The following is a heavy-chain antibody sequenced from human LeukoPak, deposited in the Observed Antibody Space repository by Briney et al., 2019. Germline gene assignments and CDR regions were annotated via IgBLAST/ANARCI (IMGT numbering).Heavy chain of an antibody. Sequence: SVKVSCKASGGTFSSYTISWVRQAPGQGLEWMGRIVPILGIANYAQKFQGRVTITADKSTSTAYMELSSLRSEDTAVYYCARDPRPYSSSSEDYWGQGTLVTVSP. CDR2: IVPILGIA. V-gene: IGHV1-69*04. CDR1: GGTFSSYT. D-gene: IGHD6-6*01. J-gene: IGHJ4*02. CDR3: ARDPRPYSSSSEDY.